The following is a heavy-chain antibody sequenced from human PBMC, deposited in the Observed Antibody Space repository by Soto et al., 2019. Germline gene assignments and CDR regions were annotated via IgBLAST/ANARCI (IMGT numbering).Heavy chain of an antibody. Sequence: ASVKVSCKASGYTFTSYYMHWVRQAPGQGLEWMGIIKPSGGSTSYAQKIQGRVTMTRDTSTSTVYMELSSLRSEDTTVYYCARVSPISWKVADYYGLDVWGKGTSVTV. CDR1: GYTFTSYY. J-gene: IGHJ6*04. V-gene: IGHV1-46*01. CDR3: ARVSPISWKVADYYGLDV. CDR2: IKPSGGST. D-gene: IGHD1-1*01.